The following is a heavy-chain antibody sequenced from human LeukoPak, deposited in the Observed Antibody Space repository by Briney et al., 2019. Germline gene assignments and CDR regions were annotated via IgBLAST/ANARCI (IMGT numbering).Heavy chain of an antibody. CDR3: AKRRYCTSTSCHEFDY. CDR2: ISADGDST. CDR1: GFTFGSYA. D-gene: IGHD2-2*01. Sequence: GGSLRLSCAASGFTFGSYAMNWVRQAPGKGLEWVSAISADGDSTYYADSVRGRFTISRDNSKNTLYLQMNSLRAGDTAVYYCAKRRYCTSTSCHEFDYWGQGTLVTVSS. V-gene: IGHV3-23*01. J-gene: IGHJ4*02.